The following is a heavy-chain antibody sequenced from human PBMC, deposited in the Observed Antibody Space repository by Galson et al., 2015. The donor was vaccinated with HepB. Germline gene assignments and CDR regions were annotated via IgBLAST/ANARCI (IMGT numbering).Heavy chain of an antibody. Sequence: QSGAEVKKPGESLRISCKGSGYSFTSYWMSWVRQMPGKGLEWMGIIDPSDSYIKYSPSFQGQVIISVDKSISTAYLQWSSLKASDSAMYYCARQVSGYYGMDVWGQGTAVTVSS. V-gene: IGHV5-10-1*04. D-gene: IGHD3-3*01. CDR2: IDPSDSYI. CDR1: GYSFTSYW. CDR3: ARQVSGYYGMDV. J-gene: IGHJ6*02.